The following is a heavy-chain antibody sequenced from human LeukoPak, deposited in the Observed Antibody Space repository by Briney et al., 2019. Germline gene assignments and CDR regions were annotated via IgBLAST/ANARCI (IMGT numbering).Heavy chain of an antibody. CDR1: GLTFSSFG. CDR3: AKDREGRGYNYGTYFDY. J-gene: IGHJ4*02. V-gene: IGHV3-30*18. CDR2: ISFDGSEI. Sequence: GMSLRLSCAASGLTFSSFGMHWVRQAPGKGLEWLASISFDGSEIYYGDSVKGRFTISRDNSKNTLFLQMNSLRADDTAVYLCAKDREGRGYNYGTYFDYWGQGTLVTVSS. D-gene: IGHD5-18*01.